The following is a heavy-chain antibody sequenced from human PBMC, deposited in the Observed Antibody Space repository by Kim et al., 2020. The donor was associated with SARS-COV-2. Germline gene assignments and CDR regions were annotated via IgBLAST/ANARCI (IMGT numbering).Heavy chain of an antibody. J-gene: IGHJ2*01. CDR2: FYYRGST. D-gene: IGHD3-16*02. Sequence: SETLSLICTVSGGSISANNYYWGCIRQPPGKGLEWIGNFYYRGSTHYNPSLKSRVTISVDTSKNQLSLNLSSVTAADTAVYYCARVIRPGWYFDLWGRGTLVSVSS. CDR1: GGSISANNYY. CDR3: ARVIRPGWYFDL. V-gene: IGHV4-39*01.